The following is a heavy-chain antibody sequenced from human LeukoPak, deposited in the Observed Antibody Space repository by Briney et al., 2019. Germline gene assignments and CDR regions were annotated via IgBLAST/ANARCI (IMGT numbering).Heavy chain of an antibody. CDR2: ISPSGST. J-gene: IGHJ6*03. V-gene: IGHV4-4*07. Sequence: SETLSLTCAVSGGSISSYYWSWIRQPAGKGLEWIGRISPSGSTNYNPSLKSRVTMSVDTSKNQFSLMLASVTAADTAVYFFARDAPAGIYYMDVWGKGTTVTVSS. D-gene: IGHD1-14*01. CDR3: ARDAPAGIYYMDV. CDR1: GGSISSYY.